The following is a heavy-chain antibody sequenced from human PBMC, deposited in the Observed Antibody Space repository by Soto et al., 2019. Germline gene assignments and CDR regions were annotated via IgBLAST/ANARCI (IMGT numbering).Heavy chain of an antibody. V-gene: IGHV3-33*01. J-gene: IGHJ3*02. D-gene: IGHD3-10*01. CDR1: GFTFSSDA. CDR2: IWNDGSNK. Sequence: QEQLVESGGGVVQPGRSLTLSCVASGFTFSSDAMHWVRRAPGKGLEWVAFIWNDGSNKYYADSVKGRFTISRDNSDNTLYLQMNSLRAEDTAVYFCARDPSGSGYAFHTWGQGTMVTVSP. CDR3: ARDPSGSGYAFHT.